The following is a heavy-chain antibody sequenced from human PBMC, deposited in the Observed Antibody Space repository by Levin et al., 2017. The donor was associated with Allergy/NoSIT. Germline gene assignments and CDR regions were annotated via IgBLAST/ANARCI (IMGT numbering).Heavy chain of an antibody. V-gene: IGHV3-48*03. CDR3: ARGGYSYGYEALYGMDV. Sequence: GESLKISCAASGFTFSSYEMNWVRQAPGKGLEWVSYISSSGSTIYYADSVKGRFTISRDNAKNSLYLQMNSLRAEDTAVYYCARGGYSYGYEALYGMDVWGQGTTVTVSS. J-gene: IGHJ6*02. D-gene: IGHD5-18*01. CDR2: ISSSGSTI. CDR1: GFTFSSYE.